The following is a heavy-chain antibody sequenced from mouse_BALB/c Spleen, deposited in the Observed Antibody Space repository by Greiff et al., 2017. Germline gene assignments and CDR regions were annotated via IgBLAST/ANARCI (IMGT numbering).Heavy chain of an antibody. Sequence: EVQGVESGGDLVKPGGSLKLSCAASGFTFSSYGMSWVRQTPDKRLEWVATISSGGSYTYYPDSVKGRFTISRDNAKNNLYLQMSSLRSEDTALYYCARYDRYYWYFDVWGAGTTVTVSS. V-gene: IGHV5-6*01. CDR2: ISSGGSYT. D-gene: IGHD2-14*01. CDR1: GFTFSSYG. J-gene: IGHJ1*01. CDR3: ARYDRYYWYFDV.